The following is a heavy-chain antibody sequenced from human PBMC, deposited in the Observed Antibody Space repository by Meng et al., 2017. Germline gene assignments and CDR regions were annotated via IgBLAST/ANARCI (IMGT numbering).Heavy chain of an antibody. CDR2: INHSGST. Sequence: QGRLQAWGPGPLKPSGTPSLPCACYGGSFSGYYWSWIRQPPGKGLEWIGEINHSGSTNYNPSLKSRVTISVDTSKNQFSLKLSSVTAADTAVYYCARGGYSSSGGSRYEYFQHWGQGTPVTVSS. CDR3: ARGGYSSSGGSRYEYFQH. D-gene: IGHD6-13*01. J-gene: IGHJ1*01. V-gene: IGHV4-34*01. CDR1: GGSFSGYY.